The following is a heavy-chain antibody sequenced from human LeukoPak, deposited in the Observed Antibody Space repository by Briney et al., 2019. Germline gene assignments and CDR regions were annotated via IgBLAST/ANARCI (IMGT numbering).Heavy chain of an antibody. V-gene: IGHV4-34*01. CDR1: GASLNGHY. D-gene: IGHD3-3*01. J-gene: IGHJ4*02. Sequence: SETLSLTCAVYGASLNGHYWSWIRQPPGKGLEWIGEGSDVGGTKYNPSLKSRVTISVDTSKNQFSLKLSSVTAADTAVYYCARNPDFWSGYDYWGQGTLVTVSS. CDR2: GSDVGGT. CDR3: ARNPDFWSGYDY.